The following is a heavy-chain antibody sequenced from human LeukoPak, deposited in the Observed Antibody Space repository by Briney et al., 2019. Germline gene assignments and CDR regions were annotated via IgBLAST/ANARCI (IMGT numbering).Heavy chain of an antibody. CDR1: GFTFSSNG. V-gene: IGHV3-33*01. CDR2: IWYDGSNK. CDR3: ARDSGPPPTGQLPDY. Sequence: GRSLRLSCAASGFTFSSNGMHWVRQAPGKGLEWVAVIWYDGSNKYYADSVKGRFTISRDNSKNTLYLQMNSLRAEDTAVYYCARDSGPPPTGQLPDYWGQGTLVTVSS. J-gene: IGHJ4*02. D-gene: IGHD2-2*01.